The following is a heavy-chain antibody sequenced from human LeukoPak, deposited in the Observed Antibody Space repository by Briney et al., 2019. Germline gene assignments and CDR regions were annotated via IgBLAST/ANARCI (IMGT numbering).Heavy chain of an antibody. V-gene: IGHV1-18*01. D-gene: IGHD4-23*01. Sequence: AAVTVSFKGSGYTFTNYGISWVRQAHGQGGGWVGWISAYNGNTNYAQKLQGRVTMTSDTSTSTSYMELRSLRSDDTAVYYCARDLSRIYGGRRWLDYWGQGTLVTVSS. J-gene: IGHJ4*02. CDR1: GYTFTNYG. CDR2: ISAYNGNT. CDR3: ARDLSRIYGGRRWLDY.